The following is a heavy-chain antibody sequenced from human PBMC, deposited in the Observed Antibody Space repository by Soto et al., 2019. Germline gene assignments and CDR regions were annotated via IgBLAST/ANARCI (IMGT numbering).Heavy chain of an antibody. J-gene: IGHJ4*02. CDR3: ARSFMVPVDFFDY. V-gene: IGHV4-59*01. Sequence: SETLSVTGTVSNGPLISNYWSWIRQSPGKGLEWIGNIYYSGSTNYNPSLKSRVTMSVDTSKNQFTLKLSSVTAADTGVYFCARSFMVPVDFFDYWGQGTLVTVSS. D-gene: IGHD3-10*01. CDR1: NGPLISNY. CDR2: IYYSGST.